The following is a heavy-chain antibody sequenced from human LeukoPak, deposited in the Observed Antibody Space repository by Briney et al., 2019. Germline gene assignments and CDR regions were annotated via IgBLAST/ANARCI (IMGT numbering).Heavy chain of an antibody. CDR3: ARDQVLHRAVAGTLDY. CDR2: ISSSSSYI. V-gene: IGHV3-21*01. D-gene: IGHD6-19*01. CDR1: GFTFSTYN. Sequence: GGSLRLSCAASGFTFSTYNMNWIRQAPGKGLEWASSISSSSSYIYYADSVKGRFTISRDNAKNSLYLQMNSLRAEDTAVYYCARDQVLHRAVAGTLDYWGQGTLVTVSS. J-gene: IGHJ4*02.